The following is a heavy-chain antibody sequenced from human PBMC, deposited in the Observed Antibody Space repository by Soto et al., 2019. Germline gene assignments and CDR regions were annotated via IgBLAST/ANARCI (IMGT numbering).Heavy chain of an antibody. J-gene: IGHJ4*02. CDR3: ASTHIDYYDSSGYYYY. V-gene: IGHV4-4*02. D-gene: IGHD3-22*01. Sequence: QVQLQESGPGLVKPSGTLSLTCAVSGGSISSSNWWSWVRQPPGKGLEWIVEIYHSGRTNYNPSLKSRITRSVDKSKNQFSLKLSSVTAADTAVYYCASTHIDYYDSSGYYYYWGQGTLVTVSS. CDR1: GGSISSSNW. CDR2: IYHSGRT.